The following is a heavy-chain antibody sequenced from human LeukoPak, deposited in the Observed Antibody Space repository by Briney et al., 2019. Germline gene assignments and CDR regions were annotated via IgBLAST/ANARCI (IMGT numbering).Heavy chain of an antibody. CDR2: IIPILGIA. J-gene: IGHJ4*02. V-gene: IGHV1-69*04. CDR1: GGTFSSYA. Sequence: ASVKVSCKASGGTFSSYAISWVRQAPGQGLEWMGRIIPILGIASYAQKFQGRVTITADKSTSTAYMELSSLRSEDTAVYYCARDLYYYDRKFFDYWGQGTLVTVSS. CDR3: ARDLYYYDRKFFDY. D-gene: IGHD3-22*01.